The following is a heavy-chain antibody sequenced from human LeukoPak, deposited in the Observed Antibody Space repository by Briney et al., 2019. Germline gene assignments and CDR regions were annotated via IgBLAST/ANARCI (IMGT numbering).Heavy chain of an antibody. CDR2: INPNSGGT. D-gene: IGHD3-22*01. Sequence: ASVKVSCKASGYTFTGYYMHWVRQAPGQGLEWMGRINPNSGGTNYSQKFQGRVTMTRDTSINTAYMDLRRLRSDDTAVYYCARGRNSVYYFNVVAPYYFNYWGQGTLVTVSS. CDR1: GYTFTGYY. J-gene: IGHJ4*02. V-gene: IGHV1-2*06. CDR3: ARGRNSVYYFNVVAPYYFNY.